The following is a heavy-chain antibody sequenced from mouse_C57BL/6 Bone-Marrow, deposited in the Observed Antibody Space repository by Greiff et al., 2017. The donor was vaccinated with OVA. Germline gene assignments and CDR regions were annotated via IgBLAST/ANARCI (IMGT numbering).Heavy chain of an antibody. Sequence: EVQLQQSGGGLVQPGESLQLSCESNEYEFPSHDMSWVRKTPEKRLELVAAINSDGGSTYYPDPMERRFIISRDNTKKTLYLQMSSLRSEDTALYYCASDYDGGGFDYWGQGTTLTVSS. CDR1: EYEFPSHD. J-gene: IGHJ2*01. CDR3: ASDYDGGGFDY. CDR2: INSDGGST. V-gene: IGHV5-2*01. D-gene: IGHD2-4*01.